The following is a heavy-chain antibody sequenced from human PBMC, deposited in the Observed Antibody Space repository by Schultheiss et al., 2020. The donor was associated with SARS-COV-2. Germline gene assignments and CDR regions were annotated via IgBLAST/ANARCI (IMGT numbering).Heavy chain of an antibody. CDR1: GFTFSSYE. Sequence: GGSLRLSCAASGFTFSSYEMNWVRQAPGKGLEWVSYISSSGNTMYYADSVKGRFTISRDNSKNTLYLQMNSLRAEDTAVYYCARLEDYYYGMDVWGQGTTVTVSS. CDR3: ARLEDYYYGMDV. J-gene: IGHJ6*02. CDR2: ISSSGNTM. V-gene: IGHV3-48*03.